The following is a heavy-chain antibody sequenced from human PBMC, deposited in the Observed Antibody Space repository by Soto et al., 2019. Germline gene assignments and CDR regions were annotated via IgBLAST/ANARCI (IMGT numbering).Heavy chain of an antibody. D-gene: IGHD3-10*01. CDR1: GGSISSGDYY. V-gene: IGHV4-30-4*01. CDR3: ARGRKVWFGEPEYYFDY. Sequence: SETLSLTCTVSGGSISSGDYYWSWIRQPPGKGLEWIGYIYYSGSTYYNPSLKSRVTISVDTSKNQFSLKLSSVTAADTAVYYCARGRKVWFGEPEYYFDYWGQGTLVTVSS. CDR2: IYYSGST. J-gene: IGHJ4*02.